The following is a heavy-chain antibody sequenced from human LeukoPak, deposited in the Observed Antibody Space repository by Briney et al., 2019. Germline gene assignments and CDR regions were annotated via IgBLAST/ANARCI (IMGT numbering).Heavy chain of an antibody. V-gene: IGHV3-23*01. CDR2: ISGSGGST. CDR3: AKVSREYSGSYLVY. CDR1: GFTFSSYA. Sequence: GGSLRLSCAASGFTFSSYAMSWVRQAPGKGLEWASAISGSGGSTYYADSVKGRFTISRDNSKNTLYLQMNSLRAEDTAVYYCAKVSREYSGSYLVYWGQGTLVTVSS. J-gene: IGHJ4*02. D-gene: IGHD1-26*01.